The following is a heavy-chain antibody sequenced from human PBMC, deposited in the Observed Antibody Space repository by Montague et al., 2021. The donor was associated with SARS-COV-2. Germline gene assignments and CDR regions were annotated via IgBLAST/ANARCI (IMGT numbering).Heavy chain of an antibody. CDR2: IYYSGST. Sequence: TLSLTCTVSGGSISSGSYYWSWIRQHPGKGLEWIGYIYYSGSTYYNPSLESRVTISVDTSKNQFSLKLSSVTAADTAVYYCARALRRVVIKHFDYWGQGTLVTVSS. CDR1: GGSISSGSYY. J-gene: IGHJ4*02. D-gene: IGHD3-3*01. CDR3: ARALRRVVIKHFDY. V-gene: IGHV4-31*03.